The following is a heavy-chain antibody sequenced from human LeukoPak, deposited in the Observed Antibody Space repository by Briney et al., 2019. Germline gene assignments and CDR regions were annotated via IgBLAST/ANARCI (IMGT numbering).Heavy chain of an antibody. Sequence: ASVKVSCKASGYTFTGYYMHWVRQAPGQGLEWMGWINPNSGGTNYAQKFQGRVTMTRDTSISTAYMELSRLRSDDTAVYYCARDRRGYCSSTSCGIGNWFDPWGQGTLVTVSS. D-gene: IGHD2-2*01. J-gene: IGHJ5*02. CDR2: INPNSGGT. CDR3: ARDRRGYCSSTSCGIGNWFDP. V-gene: IGHV1-2*02. CDR1: GYTFTGYY.